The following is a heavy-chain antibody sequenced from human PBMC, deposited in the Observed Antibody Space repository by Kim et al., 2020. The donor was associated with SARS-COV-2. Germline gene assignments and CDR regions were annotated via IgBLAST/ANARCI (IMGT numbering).Heavy chain of an antibody. CDR3: AKDDQLLPSYFDY. V-gene: IGHV3-23*01. Sequence: YAASVKGRFTISRENSKNTLYLQMNSLRAEDTAVYYCAKDDQLLPSYFDYWGQGTLVTVSS. D-gene: IGHD2-2*01. J-gene: IGHJ4*02.